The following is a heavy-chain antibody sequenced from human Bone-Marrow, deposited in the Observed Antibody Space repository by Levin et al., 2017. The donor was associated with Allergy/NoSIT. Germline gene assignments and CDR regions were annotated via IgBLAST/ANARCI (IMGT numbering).Heavy chain of an antibody. CDR2: ITSSGDST. CDR1: GFTFRHYT. D-gene: IGHD3-22*01. Sequence: GGSLRLSCAASGFTFRHYTMNWVRLAPGKGLEWVSCITSSGDSTYYADSVKGRFTISRDNAKNSLYLQLNRLRDEDTAMYYCARDPARGYYDSSGYSGDHWGQGTLVTVSS. CDR3: ARDPARGYYDSSGYSGDH. V-gene: IGHV3-48*02. J-gene: IGHJ4*02.